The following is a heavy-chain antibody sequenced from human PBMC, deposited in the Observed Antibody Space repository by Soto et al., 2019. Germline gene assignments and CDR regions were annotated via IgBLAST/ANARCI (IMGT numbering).Heavy chain of an antibody. CDR2: IFYLGSS. Sequence: PSETLSLTCTLSGDSIISSDFYWGWVRQPPGKGLEWIGSIFYLGSSYYNPSLKSRVTMSVDTSKNQFSLRLRSVTAADTALYFCARHSLALRKNNWFDPWGQGIMVTVSS. V-gene: IGHV4-39*01. J-gene: IGHJ5*02. D-gene: IGHD3-3*02. CDR1: GDSIISSDFY. CDR3: ARHSLALRKNNWFDP.